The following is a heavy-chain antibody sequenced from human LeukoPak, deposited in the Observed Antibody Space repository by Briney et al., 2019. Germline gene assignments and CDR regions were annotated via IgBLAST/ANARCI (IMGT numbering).Heavy chain of an antibody. CDR2: IYSGGST. Sequence: PGGSLRLSCAASGFTVSSNYMSWVRQAPGKGLEWVSVIYSGGSTYYADSVKGRFTISRDNSKNTVNVQMNSLRAEDTAVYYCARDEGLYSSSWYYFDYWGQGTLVTVSS. CDR3: ARDEGLYSSSWYYFDY. J-gene: IGHJ4*02. D-gene: IGHD6-13*01. CDR1: GFTVSSNY. V-gene: IGHV3-53*05.